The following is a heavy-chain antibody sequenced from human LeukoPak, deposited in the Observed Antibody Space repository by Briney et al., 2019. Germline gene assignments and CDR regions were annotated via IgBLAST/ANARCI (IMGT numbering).Heavy chain of an antibody. D-gene: IGHD2-2*01. CDR2: IGGSGSDT. CDR3: VKATTSCYEAAFFI. V-gene: IGHV3-23*01. Sequence: GGSLRLSCAASGFTFSSYAMSWVRQAPGTGLEWVSAIGGSGSDTYYADSVKGRFTISRDNSKNTLYLQMSSLREEDTAVYYCVKATTSCYEAAFFIWGQGTTFTSSS. J-gene: IGHJ3*02. CDR1: GFTFSSYA.